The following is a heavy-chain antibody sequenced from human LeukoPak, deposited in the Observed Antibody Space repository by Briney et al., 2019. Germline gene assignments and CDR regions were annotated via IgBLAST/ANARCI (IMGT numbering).Heavy chain of an antibody. J-gene: IGHJ3*02. CDR3: ARDSVSGYDFWSAFAFDT. V-gene: IGHV3-33*01. Sequence: GSLRLSCAASGFTFSSYGMHWVRQAPGKGLEWVAVIWYDGSNKYYADSVKGRFTISRDNSKNTLYLQMNSLRAEDTAVYYCARDSVSGYDFWSAFAFDTWGQGTMVTVSS. D-gene: IGHD3-3*01. CDR1: GFTFSSYG. CDR2: IWYDGSNK.